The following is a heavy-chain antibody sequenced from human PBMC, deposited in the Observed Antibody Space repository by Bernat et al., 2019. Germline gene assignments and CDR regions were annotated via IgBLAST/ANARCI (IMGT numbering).Heavy chain of an antibody. CDR3: ARGLRPSSTVTTGY. Sequence: EVQLVESGGGLVQPGGSLRLSCAASGFTFSTYWMHWVRQAPGKGLVWVSRINSDGSTTSYADSVKGRFTISRDNAKNTLYLQMNSLRVEDTAVNYCARGLRPSSTVTTGYWGQGTLVTVSS. CDR2: INSDGSTT. J-gene: IGHJ4*02. CDR1: GFTFSTYW. V-gene: IGHV3-74*01. D-gene: IGHD4-17*01.